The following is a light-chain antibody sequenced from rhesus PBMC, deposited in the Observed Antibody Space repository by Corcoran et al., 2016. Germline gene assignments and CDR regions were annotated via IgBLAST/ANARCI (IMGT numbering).Light chain of an antibody. CDR2: CAY. CDR3: YQHSSGYS. CDR1: QSVSSY. Sequence: QVILTQSPATLSLSPGERATLSCRASQSVSSYLAWYQQKRGQAPRLLIYCAYNRATGIPGRFSGSGSGTDFTLTISSLAPEDVGLYPCYQHSSGYSFGQGTEVEIK. V-gene: IGKV3-10*01. J-gene: IGKJ2*01.